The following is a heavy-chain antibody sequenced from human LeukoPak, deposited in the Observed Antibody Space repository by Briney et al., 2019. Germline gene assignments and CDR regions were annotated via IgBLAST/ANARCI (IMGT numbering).Heavy chain of an antibody. CDR1: GFSFDTYA. Sequence: GGSLRLSCAASGFSFDTYAMHWVRQAPGQGLEWVALIWHDGSHKFYSNSVRGQFTISRDNAKNSLYLQMNSLRAEDTAVYYCARPTLTWGSGPDYWGQGTLVTVSS. CDR2: IWHDGSHK. V-gene: IGHV3-33*01. CDR3: ARPTLTWGSGPDY. J-gene: IGHJ4*02. D-gene: IGHD7-27*01.